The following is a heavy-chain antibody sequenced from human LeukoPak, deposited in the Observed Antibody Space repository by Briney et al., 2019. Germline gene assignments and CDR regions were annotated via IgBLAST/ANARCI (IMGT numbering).Heavy chain of an antibody. Sequence: SETLSLTCTVSGGSISSTTHYWDWIRQPPGKGLEWIAYGHHSESSNYNPSFRSRVTIPVDTSRNQFSLRLTSVTAADTAVYYCARESAGSLHDSTAAFHYWGQGILVIVSS. D-gene: IGHD2-8*02. CDR1: GGSISSTTHY. CDR3: ARESAGSLHDSTAAFHY. J-gene: IGHJ4*02. CDR2: GHHSESS. V-gene: IGHV4-61*05.